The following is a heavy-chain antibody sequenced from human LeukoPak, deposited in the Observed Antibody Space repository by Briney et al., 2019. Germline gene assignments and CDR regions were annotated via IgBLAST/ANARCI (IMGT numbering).Heavy chain of an antibody. CDR3: ARADTAMAPHCFVDY. J-gene: IGHJ4*02. V-gene: IGHV1-46*01. D-gene: IGHD5-18*01. CDR1: GYTFTSYY. CDR2: INPSGGST. Sequence: ASVKVSCKASGYTFTSYYMHWVRQAPGQGLEWMGIINPSGGSTNYAQKFQGRVTMNRDTSTSTVYMELSSLRSEDTAVYYCARADTAMAPHCFVDYWGRGTLVTVSS.